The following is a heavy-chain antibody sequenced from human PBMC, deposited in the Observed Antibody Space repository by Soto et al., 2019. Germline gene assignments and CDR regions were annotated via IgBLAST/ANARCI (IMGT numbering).Heavy chain of an antibody. CDR1: GFTFSDHY. D-gene: IGHD3-16*02. V-gene: IGHV3-72*01. J-gene: IGHJ4*02. CDR3: VRGYNSFDK. Sequence: EVQLVESGGGLVQAGGSLRLSCAASGFTFSDHYMDWVRQVPGKGLEWIARSRNKANSYTTVYAASVKGRFTISRDFSENSLYLQMNSLNTEDTAVYYCVRGYNSFDKWGQGTLVTVSS. CDR2: SRNKANSYTT.